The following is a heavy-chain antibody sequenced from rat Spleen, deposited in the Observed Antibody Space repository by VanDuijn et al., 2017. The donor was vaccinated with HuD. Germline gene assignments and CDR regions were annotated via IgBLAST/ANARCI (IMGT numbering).Heavy chain of an antibody. J-gene: IGHJ4*01. D-gene: IGHD1-1*01. V-gene: IGHV2-47*01. CDR2: IWSNGGT. CDR1: GFTFSNYY. Sequence: VQLVESGGGLVQPGRSLKLSCAASGFTFSNYYMAWVRQAPTKGLEWMGVIWSNGGTDYNSAIKSRLSISRDTSKSQVFLKMNSLQTEDTAMYFCASSFTLYYVMDAWGQGASVTVSS. CDR3: ASSFTLYYVMDA.